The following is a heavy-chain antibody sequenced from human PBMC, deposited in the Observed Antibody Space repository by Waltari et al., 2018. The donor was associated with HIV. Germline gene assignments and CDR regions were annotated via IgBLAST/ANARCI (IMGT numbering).Heavy chain of an antibody. V-gene: IGHV4-61*02. CDR2: VYTSWST. Sequence: QVQLQESGPGLVKPSQTLSLTCTVSSGSITRGNYYWSWIRQPAGKGLEWIGRVYTSWSTNDNPTLKNQVTISIDTSRNQFSLRLSSVAAADTAVYYWARALDYYESGSFPLWFFDVWGRGTLVTVSS. D-gene: IGHD3-10*01. J-gene: IGHJ2*01. CDR1: SGSITRGNYY. CDR3: ARALDYYESGSFPLWFFDV.